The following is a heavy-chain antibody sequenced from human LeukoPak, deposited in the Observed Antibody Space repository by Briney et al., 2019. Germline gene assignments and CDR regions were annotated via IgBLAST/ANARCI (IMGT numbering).Heavy chain of an antibody. J-gene: IGHJ4*02. CDR3: ARDQGRYYFDY. V-gene: IGHV3-30*04. D-gene: IGHD3-10*01. CDR1: GFTFSSYA. Sequence: AGSLRLSCAASGFTFSSYAMHWVRQAPGKGLELVAVISYDGSNKYYADSVKGRFTISRDNSKNTLYLQMNSLRAEDTAVYYCARDQGRYYFDYWGQGTLVTVSS. CDR2: ISYDGSNK.